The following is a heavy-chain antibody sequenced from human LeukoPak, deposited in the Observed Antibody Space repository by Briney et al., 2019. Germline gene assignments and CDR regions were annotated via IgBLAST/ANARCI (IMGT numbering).Heavy chain of an antibody. V-gene: IGHV1-8*01. CDR2: MNPNSGNT. Sequence: ASVKVSRKASGYTFTSYDINWVRQATGQGLEWMGWMNPNSGNTGYAQKFQGRVTMTRNTSISTAYMELSSLRSEDTAVYYCARGEYSYGYDYYYGMDVWGQGTTVTVSS. CDR1: GYTFTSYD. CDR3: ARGEYSYGYDYYYGMDV. J-gene: IGHJ6*02. D-gene: IGHD5-18*01.